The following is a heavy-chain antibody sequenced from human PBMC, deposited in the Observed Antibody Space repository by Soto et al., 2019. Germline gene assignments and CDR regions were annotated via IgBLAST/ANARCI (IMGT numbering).Heavy chain of an antibody. CDR3: AGGWELQDYYYGMDV. CDR1: GYTFTSYA. Sequence: ASVKVSCKASGYTFTSYAMHWVRQAPGQRLEWMGWINAGNGNTKYSQKFQGRVTITRDTSASTAYMELSSLRSEDTAVYYCAGGWELQDYYYGMDVWGQGTTVTVSS. D-gene: IGHD1-26*01. V-gene: IGHV1-3*01. CDR2: INAGNGNT. J-gene: IGHJ6*02.